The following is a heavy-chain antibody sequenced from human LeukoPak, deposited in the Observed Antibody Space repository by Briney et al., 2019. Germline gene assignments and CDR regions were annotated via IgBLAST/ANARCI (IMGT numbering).Heavy chain of an antibody. CDR2: ISYDGSNK. Sequence: GRSLRLSCAASGFTFSSYAMHWVRQAPGKELEWVAVISYDGSNKYYADSVKGRFTISRDNSKNTLYLQMNSLRAEDTAVYYCARPREYSSRPQTFDYWGQGTLVTVSS. V-gene: IGHV3-30-3*01. CDR1: GFTFSSYA. J-gene: IGHJ4*02. CDR3: ARPREYSSRPQTFDY. D-gene: IGHD6-6*01.